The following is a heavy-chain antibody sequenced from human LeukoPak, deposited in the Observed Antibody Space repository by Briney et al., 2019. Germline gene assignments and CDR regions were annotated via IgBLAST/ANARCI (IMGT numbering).Heavy chain of an antibody. Sequence: GGSLRLSCAASGFTFRDYGMHWVRQAPGKGLERGALIWYDGTTKDYADSVKGQFTIYRDNSKNTLYLQMNSLRAEDTAVYYCARARMVGGTTYYFAYWGQGTLVTVSS. V-gene: IGHV3-33*01. J-gene: IGHJ4*02. CDR2: IWYDGTTK. CDR3: ARARMVGGTTYYFAY. CDR1: GFTFRDYG. D-gene: IGHD1-26*01.